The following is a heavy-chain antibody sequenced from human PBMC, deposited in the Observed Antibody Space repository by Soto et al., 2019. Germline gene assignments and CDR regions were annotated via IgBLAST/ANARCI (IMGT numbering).Heavy chain of an antibody. V-gene: IGHV3-74*01. CDR3: AKRGVDTFGLSY. CDR2: INTDGSST. D-gene: IGHD3-10*01. Sequence: EVQLVESGGGLVQPGGSLRLSCAVSGFIFSSFWMHWVRQAPGEGRVWVSRINTDGSSTSYADSVKGRFTISRDNAKNTLYLQMNSLRVEDTAMYYCAKRGVDTFGLSYWGQGTLVTVTS. J-gene: IGHJ4*02. CDR1: GFIFSSFW.